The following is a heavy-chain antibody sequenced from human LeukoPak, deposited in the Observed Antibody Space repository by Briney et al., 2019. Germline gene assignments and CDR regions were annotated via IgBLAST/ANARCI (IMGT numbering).Heavy chain of an antibody. CDR3: ARVEDYGDPFDY. CDR1: GYTFTGYY. V-gene: IGHV1-2*02. Sequence: ASVKVSCKASGYTFTGYYIHWVRQAPGQGLEWMGWINPNSGGTNYVQKFQGRVTMTRDTSISTGYMELRSLRSDDTAVYYCARVEDYGDPFDYWGQGTLVTVSS. CDR2: INPNSGGT. D-gene: IGHD4-17*01. J-gene: IGHJ4*02.